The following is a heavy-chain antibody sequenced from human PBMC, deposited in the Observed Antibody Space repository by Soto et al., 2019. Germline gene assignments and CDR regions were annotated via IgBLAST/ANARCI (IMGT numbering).Heavy chain of an antibody. CDR3: AKANVLRYFDWSPPSYYFDY. Sequence: GGSLRLSCAASGFTFSSYAMSWVRQAPGKGLEWVSAISGSGGSTYYADSVKGRFTISRDNSKNTLYLQMNSLGAEATAVYYCAKANVLRYFDWSPPSYYFDYWGQGTLVTVSS. CDR2: ISGSGGST. J-gene: IGHJ4*02. D-gene: IGHD3-9*01. V-gene: IGHV3-23*01. CDR1: GFTFSSYA.